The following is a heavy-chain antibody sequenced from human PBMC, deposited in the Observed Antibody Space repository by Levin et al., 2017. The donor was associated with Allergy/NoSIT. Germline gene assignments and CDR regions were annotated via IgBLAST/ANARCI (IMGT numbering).Heavy chain of an antibody. Sequence: GGSLRLSCADSGFSFSNAWMNWVRQTPGKGLEWVGRIKSKIDGGTTDYAAPVKDRFIISRADSKNTVFLQMNNLNIEDTAVYYCTTENDYGDYINSIESWGQGTMVTGSS. CDR1: GFSFSNAW. D-gene: IGHD4-17*01. CDR2: IKSKIDGGTT. V-gene: IGHV3-15*07. CDR3: TTENDYGDYINSIES. J-gene: IGHJ5*01.